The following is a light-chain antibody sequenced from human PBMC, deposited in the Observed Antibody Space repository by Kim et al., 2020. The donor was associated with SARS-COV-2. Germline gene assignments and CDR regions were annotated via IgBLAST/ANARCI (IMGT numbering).Light chain of an antibody. J-gene: IGKJ4*01. CDR2: AAS. CDR3: QQYYSYLLT. Sequence: AIRMTQSPSSFSASTGDRVTITCRASQGISSYLAWYQQKPGKAPKLLIYAASTLRSGVPSRFSGSGSGTDFTLTISCLQSEDFATYYCQQYYSYLLTFGGGTKVDIK. CDR1: QGISSY. V-gene: IGKV1-8*01.